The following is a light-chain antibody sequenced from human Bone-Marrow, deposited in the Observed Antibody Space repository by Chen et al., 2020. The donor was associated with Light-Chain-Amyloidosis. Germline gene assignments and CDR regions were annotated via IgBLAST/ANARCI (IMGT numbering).Light chain of an antibody. J-gene: IGLJ3*02. CDR2: DDS. Sequence: SYVLTQPSSVSVAPGQTATIACGGNNIGSTSVHWYQQTPGQAPLLVVYDDSDRPSGIPERLSGSHSGTTATLPISRVEAVDEADYYCQVWDRSSDRPVFGGGTKLTVL. V-gene: IGLV3-21*02. CDR3: QVWDRSSDRPV. CDR1: NIGSTS.